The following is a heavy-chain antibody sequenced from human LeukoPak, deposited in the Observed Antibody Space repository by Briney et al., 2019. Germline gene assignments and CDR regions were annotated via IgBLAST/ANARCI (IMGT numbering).Heavy chain of an antibody. CDR3: TSSVFLQR. CDR2: LYHSGSH. Sequence: PSDTLSLTCTVSGGPMSSYYWRWLRQPPGEGLEWSGYLYHSGSHHQPLSLKSRDTISVDTHKPQLSVTLRSVTAADTDMYYCTSSVFLQRWGQGTLVTVPS. V-gene: IGHV4-59*08. CDR1: GGPMSSYY. D-gene: IGHD3-3*01. J-gene: IGHJ4*02.